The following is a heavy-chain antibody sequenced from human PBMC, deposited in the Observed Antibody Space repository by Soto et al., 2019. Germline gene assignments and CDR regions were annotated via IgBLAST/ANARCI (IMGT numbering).Heavy chain of an antibody. CDR3: ARDEYDYGSGSYYIPV. D-gene: IGHD3-10*01. V-gene: IGHV1-3*01. CDR2: INAGNGNT. Sequence: QVQLVQSGAEVKKPGASVKVSCKASGYTFTSYAMHWVRQAPGQRLEWMGWINAGNGNTKYSQKFQGRVTITRDTSASTANMELSSMRSEDTAVYYCARDEYDYGSGSYYIPVWGQGTLVTVSS. CDR1: GYTFTSYA. J-gene: IGHJ4*02.